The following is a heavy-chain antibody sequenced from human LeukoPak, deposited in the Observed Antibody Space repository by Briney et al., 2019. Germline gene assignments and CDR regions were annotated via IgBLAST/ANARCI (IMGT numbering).Heavy chain of an antibody. CDR2: INPNSGGT. J-gene: IGHJ5*02. Sequence: GASVKVFCKASGYTFTGYYMHWVRQAPGQGLEWMGWINPNSGGTNYAQKFQGRVTMTRDTSISTAYMELSRLRSDDTAVYYCARGENVLRFLDSNNWFDPWGQGTLVTVSS. D-gene: IGHD3-3*01. CDR3: ARGENVLRFLDSNNWFDP. V-gene: IGHV1-2*02. CDR1: GYTFTGYY.